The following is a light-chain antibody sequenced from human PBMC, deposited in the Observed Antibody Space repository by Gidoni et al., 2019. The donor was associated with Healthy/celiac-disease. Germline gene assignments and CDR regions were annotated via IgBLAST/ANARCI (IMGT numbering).Light chain of an antibody. V-gene: IGKV3-11*01. CDR3: QQRSNWLALT. CDR1: QSVSSY. CDR2: DAS. J-gene: IGKJ4*01. Sequence: EIVLTHSPSTLSLSPGERATLSCRASQSVSSYLAWYQQKPGQAPRLLIYDASNRATCIPARFSGSGSGTDFTLTISSLEPEDFAVYYCQQRSNWLALTFGGGTKVEIK.